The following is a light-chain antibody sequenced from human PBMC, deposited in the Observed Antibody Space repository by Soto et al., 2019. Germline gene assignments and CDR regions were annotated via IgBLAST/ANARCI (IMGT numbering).Light chain of an antibody. CDR1: SSDVGGYNY. J-gene: IGLJ1*01. V-gene: IGLV2-14*01. CDR3: SSYTSSSTRV. Sequence: QSVLTQPACVSGSPGQTLTIPCTGTSSDVGGYNYVAWYQQHPGKAPKLIIYEVSNRPSEVSNRFSGSKSGNTASLTISGLQAEDEADYYCSSYTSSSTRVFGTGTKVTVL. CDR2: EVS.